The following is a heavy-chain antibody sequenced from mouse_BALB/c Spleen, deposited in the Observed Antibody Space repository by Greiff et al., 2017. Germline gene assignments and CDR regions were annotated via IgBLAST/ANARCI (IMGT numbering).Heavy chain of an antibody. Sequence: EVQRVESGGGLVQPGGSRKLSCAASGFTFSSFGMHWVRQAPEKGLEWVAYISSGSSTIYYADTVKGRFTISRDNPKNTLFLQMTSRRSEDTAMYYCARFYDYEGYFDYWGQGTTLAVSS. CDR3: ARFYDYEGYFDY. CDR1: GFTFSSFG. CDR2: ISSGSSTI. D-gene: IGHD2-4*01. J-gene: IGHJ2*01. V-gene: IGHV5-17*02.